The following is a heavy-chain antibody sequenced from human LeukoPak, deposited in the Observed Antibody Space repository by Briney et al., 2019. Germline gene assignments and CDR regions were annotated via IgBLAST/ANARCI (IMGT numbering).Heavy chain of an antibody. CDR2: IYYSGST. CDR3: ARDFTKTASPDAFDF. V-gene: IGHV4-31*02. D-gene: IGHD1-1*01. Sequence: NPSETLSLTCTLSGDSINRDGYHWTWIRQHPGKGLVWIGYIYYSGSTSYNPSLKGRVSISLDSSQNQFSLTLRSVTAADTAVYYCARDFTKTASPDAFDFWGKGTLVIVSS. CDR1: GDSINRDGYH. J-gene: IGHJ3*01.